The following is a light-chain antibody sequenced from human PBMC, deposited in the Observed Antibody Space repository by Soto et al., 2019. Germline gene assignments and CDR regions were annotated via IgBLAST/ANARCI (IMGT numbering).Light chain of an antibody. CDR2: GNS. CDR1: SSNIGAGYD. V-gene: IGLV1-40*01. J-gene: IGLJ2*01. CDR3: QSYDSSLSGVV. Sequence: QSVLTQPPSVSGAPGQRVTISCTGSSSNIGAGYDVHWYHQLPGTAPKLLIYGNSNRPSGVPDRFSGSKSGTSASLVITGLQAEDEADYYGQSYDSSLSGVVFGGGTKLTVL.